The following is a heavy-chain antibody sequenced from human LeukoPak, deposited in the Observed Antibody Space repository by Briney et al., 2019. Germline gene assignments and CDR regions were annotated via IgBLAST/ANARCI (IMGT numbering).Heavy chain of an antibody. CDR3: ARDSQEGFGELWGNHYYGMDV. CDR1: GYSISSGYY. V-gene: IGHV4-38-2*02. CDR2: IYHAGST. J-gene: IGHJ6*02. D-gene: IGHD3-10*01. Sequence: PSETLSLTCTVSGYSISSGYYWGWIRQSPGKGLEWIGSIYHAGSTFHNPSLKSRVTISVDTSKNQFSLKVNSVTAADTAVYYCARDSQEGFGELWGNHYYGMDVWGQGTTVTVSS.